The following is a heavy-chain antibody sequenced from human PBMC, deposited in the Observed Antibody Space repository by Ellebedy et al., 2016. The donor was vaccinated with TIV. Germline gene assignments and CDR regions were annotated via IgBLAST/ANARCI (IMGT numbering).Heavy chain of an antibody. V-gene: IGHV4-59*01. D-gene: IGHD3-10*01. CDR1: GGYISGDH. J-gene: IGHJ4*02. Sequence: MPSETLSLTCTVSGGYISGDHWSWIRQPPGKGLEWIGYITYDGRTNYNPSLKSRLTISLDTSKNQFSLKLSSVTAADTAVYFCSGAYGRATPKYWGQGTLVTVSS. CDR3: SGAYGRATPKY. CDR2: ITYDGRT.